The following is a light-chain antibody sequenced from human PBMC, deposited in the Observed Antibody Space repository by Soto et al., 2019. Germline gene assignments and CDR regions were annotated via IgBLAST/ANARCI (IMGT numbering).Light chain of an antibody. J-gene: IGKJ1*01. CDR1: QGIGND. CDR2: AAS. Sequence: AIQMTQSPSSLSVSLGDRVTITCRASQGIGNDLGWYQQKPGNAPRLLIYAASTLQSGVPSRFSGSGSGTDFTLTISSLQPEDSATYYCLQDYNFPWTFGQGTKVEIK. V-gene: IGKV1-6*01. CDR3: LQDYNFPWT.